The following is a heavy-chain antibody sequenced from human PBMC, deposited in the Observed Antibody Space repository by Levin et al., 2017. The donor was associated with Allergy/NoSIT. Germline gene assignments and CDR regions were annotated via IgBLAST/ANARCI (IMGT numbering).Heavy chain of an antibody. CDR3: ARPDSSSWYGGGMDV. V-gene: IGHV5-51*01. CDR2: IYPGDSDT. J-gene: IGHJ6*02. D-gene: IGHD6-13*01. Sequence: ASVKVSCKGSGYSFTSYWIGWVRQMPGKGLEWMGIIYPGDSDTRYSPSFQGQVTISADKSISTAYLQWSSLKASDTAMYYCARPDSSSWYGGGMDVWGQGTTVTVS. CDR1: GYSFTSYW.